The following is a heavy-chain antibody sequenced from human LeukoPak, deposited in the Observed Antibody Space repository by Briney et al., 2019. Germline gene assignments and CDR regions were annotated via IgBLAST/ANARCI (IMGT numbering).Heavy chain of an antibody. CDR2: IYYSGST. J-gene: IGHJ4*02. CDR1: GGSISSSSYY. D-gene: IGHD3-22*01. Sequence: SETLSLTCTVSGGSISSSSYYWGWIRQPPGKGLEWIGSIYYSGSTYYNPSLKSRVTISVDTSKNQFSLKLSSVTAADTAVYYCARQTRIVDFDYWGQGTLVTVSS. V-gene: IGHV4-39*07. CDR3: ARQTRIVDFDY.